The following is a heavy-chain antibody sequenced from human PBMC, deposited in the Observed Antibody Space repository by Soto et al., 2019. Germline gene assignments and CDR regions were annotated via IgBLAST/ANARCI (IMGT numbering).Heavy chain of an antibody. CDR2: IYYSGST. CDR1: GGSVSSGSYY. Sequence: PSETLSLTCTVSGGSVSSGSYYWSWIRQPPGKGLEWIGYIYYSGSTNYNPSLKSRVTISVDTSKNQFSLKLSSVTAADTAVYYCARVLVELLWFGESYYFDYWGQGTLVTVSS. CDR3: ARVLVELLWFGESYYFDY. J-gene: IGHJ4*02. V-gene: IGHV4-61*01. D-gene: IGHD3-10*01.